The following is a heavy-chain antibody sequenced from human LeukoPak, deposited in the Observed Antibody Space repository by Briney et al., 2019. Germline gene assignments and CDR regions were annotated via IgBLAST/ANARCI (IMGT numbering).Heavy chain of an antibody. CDR3: VRGFDGINAFDL. D-gene: IGHD3-9*01. CDR2: IKQDGSET. CDR1: GFTFSSYW. V-gene: IGHV3-7*01. J-gene: IGHJ3*01. Sequence: GGSLRLSCVTSGFTFSSYWMTWVRQAPGKGLEWVANIKQDGSETYYVDSVKGRFTISRDNDKNSVYLQMGSLRVEDTAVYYCVRGFDGINAFDLWGQGTMVTVSS.